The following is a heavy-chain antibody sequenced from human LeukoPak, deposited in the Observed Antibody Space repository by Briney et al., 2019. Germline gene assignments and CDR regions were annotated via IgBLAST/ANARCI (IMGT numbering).Heavy chain of an antibody. D-gene: IGHD5-12*01. CDR2: IHASGST. CDR1: GDSISAYY. V-gene: IGHV4-4*07. CDR3: ARGMSAAYDYNWFDS. Sequence: SETLSLTCTVSGDSISAYYWSWIRQPAGRGLEWIWRIHASGSTRYNPSLTSRVTMSVDTSTNQFSLKLTSVTAADTALYFCARGMSAAYDYNWFDSWGQGTLVTVSS. J-gene: IGHJ5*01.